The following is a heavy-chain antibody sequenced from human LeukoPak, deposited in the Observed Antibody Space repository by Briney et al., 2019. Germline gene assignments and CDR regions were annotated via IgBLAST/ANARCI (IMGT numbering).Heavy chain of an antibody. CDR2: ITASGGTS. CDR1: GFTFASYA. CDR3: AKGTGSGTYNCDD. Sequence: GGSLRLSCAASGFTFASYAMNWVRQAPGKGLEWVSAITASGGTSFYADSVRGRFTISRDNSKNTLYLQMSSLRADDTAVYFCAKGTGSGTYNCDDWGQGTLVTVSS. V-gene: IGHV3-23*01. J-gene: IGHJ4*02. D-gene: IGHD3-10*01.